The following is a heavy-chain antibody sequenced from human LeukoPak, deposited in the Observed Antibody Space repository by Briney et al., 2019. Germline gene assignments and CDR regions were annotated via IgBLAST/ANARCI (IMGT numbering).Heavy chain of an antibody. CDR3: ARGGAGSGYDSQDS. CDR1: GFAFSSYA. V-gene: IGHV3-30*04. J-gene: IGHJ5*01. CDR2: ISYDGSHK. D-gene: IGHD5-12*01. Sequence: PGRSLRLSCSASGFAFSSYAMHWVRQAPGKGLEWVAIISYDGSHKYHPDSVKGRFTISRDNSKNTLYLQMNSLRAEDAAVYYCARGGAGSGYDSQDSWGQGTLVTVSS.